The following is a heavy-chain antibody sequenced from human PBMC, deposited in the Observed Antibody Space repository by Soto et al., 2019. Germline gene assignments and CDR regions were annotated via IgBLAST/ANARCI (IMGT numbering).Heavy chain of an antibody. CDR2: LSGSGGST. J-gene: IGHJ6*03. Sequence: EVQLLESGGGLVQHGGSLRLSCAASGFTFSSYVMSWVRQAPGKGLEWVSALSGSGGSTYYADSVKGRFTISRDNSKNTLYLQMNSLRAEDTAVYYCAKGLTYYDFWSGYSDYYYYYMDVWGKGTTVTVSS. CDR1: GFTFSSYV. CDR3: AKGLTYYDFWSGYSDYYYYYMDV. D-gene: IGHD3-3*01. V-gene: IGHV3-23*01.